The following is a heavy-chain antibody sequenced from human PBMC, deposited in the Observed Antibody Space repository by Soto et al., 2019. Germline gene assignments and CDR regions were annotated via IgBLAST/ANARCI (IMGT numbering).Heavy chain of an antibody. J-gene: IGHJ4*02. D-gene: IGHD5-18*01. CDR2: IGAYNGKT. V-gene: IGHV1-18*01. CDR3: ALDLSIQLWFPYDY. Sequence: QVQLVQSGAEVKKPGASVKVSCKASGYTFTSYGISWVRQAPGQGLEWMGWIGAYNGKTNYAQKLQGGVTMTTDTSPSTAYMERGSRRSDDTSVYYFALDLSIQLWFPYDYLGQGTLVTVSS. CDR1: GYTFTSYG.